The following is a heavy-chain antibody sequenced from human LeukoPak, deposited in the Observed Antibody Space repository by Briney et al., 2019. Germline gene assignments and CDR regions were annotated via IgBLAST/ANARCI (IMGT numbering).Heavy chain of an antibody. J-gene: IGHJ6*03. D-gene: IGHD2-15*01. CDR2: IYYSGST. V-gene: IGHV4-61*05. CDR3: ARGGGIFTYYYYMDV. Sequence: PSETLSLTCTVSGGSISSSSYYWGWIRQPPGKGLEWIGHIYYSGSTNYNPSLKSRVTISVDTSKNQFSLKLSSVTAADTAVYYCARGGGIFTYYYYMDVWGKGTTVTISS. CDR1: GGSISSSSYY.